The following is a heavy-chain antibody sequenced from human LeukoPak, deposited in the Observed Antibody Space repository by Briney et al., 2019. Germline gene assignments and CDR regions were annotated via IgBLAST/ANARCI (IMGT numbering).Heavy chain of an antibody. CDR2: IVVGSGNT. CDR3: AAESQRHEDAFDI. V-gene: IGHV1-58*01. CDR1: GFTFTSSA. Sequence: SVKVSCKASGFTFTSSAVQWVRQARGQRLEWIGWIVVGSGNTNYAQKFQERVTITRDMSTSTAYMELSSLRSEDTAVYYCAAESQRHEDAFDIWGQGTMVTVSS. J-gene: IGHJ3*02.